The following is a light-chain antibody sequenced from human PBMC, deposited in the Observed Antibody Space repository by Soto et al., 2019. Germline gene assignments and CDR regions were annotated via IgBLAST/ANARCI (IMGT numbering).Light chain of an antibody. CDR2: GVS. CDR1: QPVNSGY. CDR3: QVYGSSPKT. V-gene: IGKV3-20*01. Sequence: IVLTQSPGTLSLSPGEGATLSCRVSQPVNSGYLAWYQQKPGQAPRLLMYGVSTRDTGIPDRFSGSGAGTDFTLTISRLEPGDFAVYYCQVYGSSPKTFGQGTKVEFK. J-gene: IGKJ1*01.